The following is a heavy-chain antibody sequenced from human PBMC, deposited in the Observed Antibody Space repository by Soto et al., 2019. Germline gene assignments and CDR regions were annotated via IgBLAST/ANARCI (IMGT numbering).Heavy chain of an antibody. Sequence: PGGSLRLSCVGSGFTFSTYSINWVRQAPGEGLGWVSSISSRSDIYYADSVKGRFTISRDNAKNSVSLQMNSLRAEDTAVYYCARECTAWPLAYGLDVWGQGTKVTVYS. V-gene: IGHV3-21*01. CDR1: GFTFSTYS. CDR2: ISSRSDI. J-gene: IGHJ6*02. CDR3: ARECTAWPLAYGLDV. D-gene: IGHD2-8*02.